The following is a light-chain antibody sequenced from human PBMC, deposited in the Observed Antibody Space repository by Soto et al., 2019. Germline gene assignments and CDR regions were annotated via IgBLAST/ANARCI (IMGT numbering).Light chain of an antibody. CDR2: GNS. CDR1: SSNIGAGYD. V-gene: IGLV1-40*01. CDR3: QSYDSSLSGFV. J-gene: IGLJ1*01. Sequence: QCVLTQPPSVSGAPGQRVTISCTGSSSNIGAGYDVHWYQQPPGTAPKLLIYGNSNRPSGVPDRFSGSKSGTSASLAITGLQAEDEADYYCQSYDSSLSGFVFGTGTKVTVL.